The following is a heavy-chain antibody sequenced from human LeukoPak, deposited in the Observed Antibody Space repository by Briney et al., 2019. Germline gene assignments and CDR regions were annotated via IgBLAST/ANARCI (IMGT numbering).Heavy chain of an antibody. J-gene: IGHJ5*02. CDR1: GFTFTTFW. CDR2: INEDGSEE. Sequence: GGSLRLSCVASGFTFTTFWMAWVRQAPGKGLEWVANINEDGSEERYVDSVQGRFIISRDNTERSLYLQMNSLRDEDTAVYFCARLNLRGWFDPWGQGTLVTVSS. CDR3: ARLNLRGWFDP. D-gene: IGHD5/OR15-5a*01. V-gene: IGHV3-7*01.